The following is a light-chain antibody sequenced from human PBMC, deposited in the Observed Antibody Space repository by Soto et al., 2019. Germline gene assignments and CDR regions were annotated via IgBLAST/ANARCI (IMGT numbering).Light chain of an antibody. CDR1: SSDVGSHYL. Sequence: QSALTQPASVSGSPGQSITISCTGTSSDVGSHYLVSWYQQHPGKVPKLMIYEGSKRPSGVSNRFSGSKSGNTASLTISGLQSEDEADYYCQSYDSSLSGSWVFGGGTKLTVL. CDR3: QSYDSSLSGSWV. J-gene: IGLJ3*02. CDR2: EGS. V-gene: IGLV2-14*02.